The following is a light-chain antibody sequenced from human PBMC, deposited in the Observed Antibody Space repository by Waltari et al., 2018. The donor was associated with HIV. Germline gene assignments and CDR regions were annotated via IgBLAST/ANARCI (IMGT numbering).Light chain of an antibody. V-gene: IGLV2-14*01. CDR3: TSYRSGSTLV. CDR2: EVT. CDR1: TSDVGGYAY. Sequence: QSALTQPASVSGSPGQSIPISCTGTTSDVGGYAYVSWYQQHPGKAPTLLIFEVTFRPSGVSHRFSGSKSGNTASLTISGLQAEDEADYYCTSYRSGSTLVVGGGTKVTVL. J-gene: IGLJ2*01.